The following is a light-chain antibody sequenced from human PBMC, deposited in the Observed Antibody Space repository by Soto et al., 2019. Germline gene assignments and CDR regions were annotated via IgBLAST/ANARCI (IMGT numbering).Light chain of an antibody. CDR2: KAS. CDR3: QRYNSYPWT. J-gene: IGKJ1*01. V-gene: IGKV1-5*03. CDR1: QSISSW. Sequence: DIQMTQSPSTLSASVGDRVTITCRASQSISSWLAWDQQKPGKAPKLLIYKASSLESGVPSRFSGSGSGTEFTLTINSLQPDDFATYYCQRYNSYPWTFGQGTKVEIK.